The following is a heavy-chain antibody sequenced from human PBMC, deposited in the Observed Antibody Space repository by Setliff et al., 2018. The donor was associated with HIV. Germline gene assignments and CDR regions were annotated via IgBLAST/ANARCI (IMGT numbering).Heavy chain of an antibody. CDR2: IYSTGSA. CDR3: ARVRLTMIMMVDYFDQ. CDR1: GGSISNFY. V-gene: IGHV4-4*07. D-gene: IGHD3-22*01. Sequence: SETLSLTCSVSGGSISNFYWSWIRQPPGKGLEWVGHIYSTGSAYYNPSLKSRVTLSADTSKNQLSLSLTSVTAADTAVYYCARVRLTMIMMVDYFDQWGQGTLVTVSS. J-gene: IGHJ4*02.